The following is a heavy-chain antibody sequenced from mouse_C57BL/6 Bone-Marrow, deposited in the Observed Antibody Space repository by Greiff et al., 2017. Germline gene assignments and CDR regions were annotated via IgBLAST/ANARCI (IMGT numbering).Heavy chain of an antibody. Sequence: VQLQQPGAELVKPGASVKLSCKASGYTFTSYWMHWVKQRPGQGLEWIGMIHPNSGSTNYNEKFKSKATLTVDKSSSTAYMQLSSLTSEDSAVYYCARRDYGNYYWYFDVWGTGTTVTVSS. D-gene: IGHD2-1*01. CDR1: GYTFTSYW. CDR2: IHPNSGST. V-gene: IGHV1-64*01. J-gene: IGHJ1*03. CDR3: ARRDYGNYYWYFDV.